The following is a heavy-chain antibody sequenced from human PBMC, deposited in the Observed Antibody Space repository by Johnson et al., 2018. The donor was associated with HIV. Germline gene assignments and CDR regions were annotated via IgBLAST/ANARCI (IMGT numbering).Heavy chain of an antibody. Sequence: EVQLVESGGGLVKPGGSLRLSCAASGFTFSNAWMSWVRQAPGKGLEWVSAISGSGGSTYYAESVKGRFTISRDNSKNTLNVQMNSLRAEDTAVYYCAKSTQANILRECGPYGAFDIWGQGTMVTVSS. J-gene: IGHJ3*02. CDR3: AKSTQANILRECGPYGAFDI. CDR1: GFTFSNAW. D-gene: IGHD3-10*01. V-gene: IGHV3-23*04. CDR2: ISGSGGST.